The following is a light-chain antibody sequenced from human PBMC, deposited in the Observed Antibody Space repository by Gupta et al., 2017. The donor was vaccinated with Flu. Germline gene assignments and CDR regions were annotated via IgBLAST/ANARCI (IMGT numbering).Light chain of an antibody. Sequence: PGERATLSCRASQSVSNNLAWYQQKPGQAPRLLIYEAIHRAAGIPARFSGSGSGTEFSLTISSLQSEDFAVYYCEQYNNWPLFGPGTTVDIK. V-gene: IGKV3-15*01. J-gene: IGKJ3*01. CDR1: QSVSNN. CDR2: EAI. CDR3: EQYNNWPL.